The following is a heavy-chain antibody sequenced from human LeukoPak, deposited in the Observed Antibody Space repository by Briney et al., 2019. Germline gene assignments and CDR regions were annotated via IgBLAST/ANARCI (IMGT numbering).Heavy chain of an antibody. CDR3: ARGRFLDAFDI. V-gene: IGHV4-59*13. Sequence: PSETLSLTCTVSGGSISSYYWSWIRQPPGKGQELIGYLYYSGSNKYYPSLKSRVTISVDTSKNQFSLELSSVTAADTAVYYCARGRFLDAFDIWGQGTMVTVSS. CDR1: GGSISSYY. D-gene: IGHD3-3*01. J-gene: IGHJ3*02. CDR2: LYYSGSN.